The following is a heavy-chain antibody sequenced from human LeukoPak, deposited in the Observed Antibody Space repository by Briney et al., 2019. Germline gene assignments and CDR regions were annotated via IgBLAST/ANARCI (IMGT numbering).Heavy chain of an antibody. Sequence: SETLSLTCAVYGGSFSGYYWSWIRQPPGKGLEWIGEINHSGSTNCNPSLKSRVTISVDTSKNQFSLKLSSVTAADTAVYYCSSGYDYPYYYYGMDVWGQGTTVTVSS. V-gene: IGHV4-34*01. J-gene: IGHJ6*02. CDR1: GGSFSGYY. CDR3: SSGYDYPYYYYGMDV. D-gene: IGHD5-12*01. CDR2: INHSGST.